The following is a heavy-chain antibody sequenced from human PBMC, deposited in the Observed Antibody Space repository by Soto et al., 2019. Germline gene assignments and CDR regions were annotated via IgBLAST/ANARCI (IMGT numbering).Heavy chain of an antibody. Sequence: EVQLVESGGGLFQPGGSLRLSCAASGFTFNNYWIHWVRQAPGKGLVWVSRIKYDATSTNYADSVKGRFSIFRDNAKNTVYLQMSSLRGDDTAVYYCARGALGSYYFDYWGQGTLVTVSS. CDR1: GFTFNNYW. V-gene: IGHV3-74*01. D-gene: IGHD3-16*01. CDR3: ARGALGSYYFDY. J-gene: IGHJ4*02. CDR2: IKYDATST.